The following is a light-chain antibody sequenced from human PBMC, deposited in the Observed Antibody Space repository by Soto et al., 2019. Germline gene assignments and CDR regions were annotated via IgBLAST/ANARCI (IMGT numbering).Light chain of an antibody. V-gene: IGKV3-20*01. CDR1: QSVSTNY. CDR3: QQYDTSWGT. Sequence: EIVLTQSPGTLSLSPGERATLSCRASQSVSTNYLAWYQQKPGQAPRLLIYGASTRATGIPDRFSGSGSGTDFTLTISRLEPEDFAVYYCQQYDTSWGTFGPGTKVDIK. J-gene: IGKJ3*01. CDR2: GAS.